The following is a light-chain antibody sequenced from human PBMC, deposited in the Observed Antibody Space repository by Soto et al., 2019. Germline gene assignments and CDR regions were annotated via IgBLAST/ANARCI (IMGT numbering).Light chain of an antibody. V-gene: IGLV2-8*01. CDR2: DVS. CDR1: SSDVGAYNY. J-gene: IGLJ3*02. Sequence: QSALTQPPSASGSPGQSVTISCTGTSSDVGAYNYVSWYQQHPGKAPKLMIYDVSKRPSGVPYRFSGSKSGNAASLTVSGLQGEDEADYYCSPYAGSSWVFGGGTKLTVL. CDR3: SPYAGSSWV.